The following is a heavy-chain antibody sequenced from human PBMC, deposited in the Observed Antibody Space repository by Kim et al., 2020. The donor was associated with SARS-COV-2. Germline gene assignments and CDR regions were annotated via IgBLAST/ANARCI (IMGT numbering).Heavy chain of an antibody. CDR2: IWYDGSNK. Sequence: GGSLRLSCAASGFTFSRYGMHWVRQAPGKGLEWVAVIWYDGSNKYYADSVKGRFTISRDNSKNTLYLQMNSLRAEDTAVYYCAREGAWFGDNWFDPWGQGTLVTVSS. D-gene: IGHD3-10*01. J-gene: IGHJ5*02. CDR3: AREGAWFGDNWFDP. CDR1: GFTFSRYG. V-gene: IGHV3-33*01.